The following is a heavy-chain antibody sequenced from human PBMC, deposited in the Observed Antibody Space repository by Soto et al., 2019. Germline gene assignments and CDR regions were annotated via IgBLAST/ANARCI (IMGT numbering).Heavy chain of an antibody. J-gene: IGHJ4*02. V-gene: IGHV4-59*08. CDR3: ARQVGSTGWYLF. Sequence: QVQLQESGPGLVKPSETLSLTCTVSGGSISNYHWSWIRQPPGKGLEWIGYIYSSGSTNYNPSLRSLVTISVDTSNNQFSLKLSSVTAADTAVYYCARQVGSTGWYLFWGQGTLVTVSS. CDR2: IYSSGST. CDR1: GGSISNYH. D-gene: IGHD6-19*01.